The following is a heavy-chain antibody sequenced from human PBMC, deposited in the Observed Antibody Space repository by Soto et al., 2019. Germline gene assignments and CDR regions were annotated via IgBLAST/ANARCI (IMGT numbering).Heavy chain of an antibody. J-gene: IGHJ6*02. CDR3: ARHSSNFRYYYYAMDV. D-gene: IGHD6-19*01. V-gene: IGHV5-51*01. CDR1: GYTFTDYW. CDR2: IYPGDSDT. Sequence: PGESLKISCKGSGYTFTDYWIGWVRQLPGKGLEWMGIIYPGDSDTRYSPSFQGHVTITVDNSTSTPYLQWNTLKASDTAMYYCARHSSNFRYYYYAMDVWGQGTTVTVSS.